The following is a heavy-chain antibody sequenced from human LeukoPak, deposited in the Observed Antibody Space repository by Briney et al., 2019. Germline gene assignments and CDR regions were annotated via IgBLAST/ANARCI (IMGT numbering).Heavy chain of an antibody. Sequence: QPGRSLRLSCAASGFTFDDYAMHWVRQAPGKDLEWVSGISWNSGSIGYADSVKGRFTISRDNAKNSLYLQMNSLRAEDTALYYCARSWGITATVYFDYWGQGTLVTVSS. CDR1: GFTFDDYA. V-gene: IGHV3-9*01. J-gene: IGHJ4*02. CDR2: ISWNSGSI. D-gene: IGHD5-18*01. CDR3: ARSWGITATVYFDY.